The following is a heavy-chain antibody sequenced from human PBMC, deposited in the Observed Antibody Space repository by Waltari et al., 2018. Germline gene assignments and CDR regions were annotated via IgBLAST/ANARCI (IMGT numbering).Heavy chain of an antibody. CDR1: GGTFSSYA. CDR2: ISPIFGTA. D-gene: IGHD3-22*01. CDR3: ARGYYDSSGKLDY. Sequence: QVQLVQSGAEVKKPGSSVKVSCKASGGTFSSYAISWVRQAPGQGLEWRGGISPIFGTANYAPKFQGRVTITADESTSTAYMELSSLRSEDTAVYYCARGYYDSSGKLDYWGQGTLVTVSS. J-gene: IGHJ4*02. V-gene: IGHV1-69*01.